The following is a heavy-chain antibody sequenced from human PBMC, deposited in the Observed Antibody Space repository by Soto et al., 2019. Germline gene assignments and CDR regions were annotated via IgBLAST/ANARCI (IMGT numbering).Heavy chain of an antibody. CDR2: INAGNGNT. CDR3: ARAHYDILTGYSLNWFDP. V-gene: IGHV1-3*01. Sequence: ASVKVSCKASGYTFTSYAMHWVRQAPGQRLEWMGWINAGNGNTKYSQKFQGRVTITRDTSASTAYMEVSSLRSEDTAVFYCARAHYDILTGYSLNWFDPGAQGTLVTVS. J-gene: IGHJ5*02. D-gene: IGHD3-9*01. CDR1: GYTFTSYA.